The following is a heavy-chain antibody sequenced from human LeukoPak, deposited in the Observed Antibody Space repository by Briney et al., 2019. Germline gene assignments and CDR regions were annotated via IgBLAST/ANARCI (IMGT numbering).Heavy chain of an antibody. D-gene: IGHD6-13*01. J-gene: IGHJ6*02. V-gene: IGHV3-33*01. CDR2: IWYDGSNK. CDR1: GFTFSSYG. Sequence: AGGSLRLSCAASGFTFSSYGMHWVRQAPGKGLEWVAVIWYDGSNKYYADSVKGRFTISRDNSKTPLYLQKNSLRAEDTAFYYCAREYSSSWHYYYYGMDVWGQGTTVTVSS. CDR3: AREYSSSWHYYYYGMDV.